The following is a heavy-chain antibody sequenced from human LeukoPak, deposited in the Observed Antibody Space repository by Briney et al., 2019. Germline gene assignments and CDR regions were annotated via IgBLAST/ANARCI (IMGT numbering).Heavy chain of an antibody. V-gene: IGHV4-59*08. CDR1: GGSLSSHY. D-gene: IGHD5-12*01. Sequence: SETLSLTCAVSGGSLSSHYWNWIRQAAGKRLEWLGLVSYSGFTDSNPSLKSRITLSVDKSRNQFSLRLNSVTATDTAIYYCARRGPESGSSRGWYFDLWGRGIPVTVSS. CDR2: VSYSGFT. J-gene: IGHJ2*01. CDR3: ARRGPESGSSRGWYFDL.